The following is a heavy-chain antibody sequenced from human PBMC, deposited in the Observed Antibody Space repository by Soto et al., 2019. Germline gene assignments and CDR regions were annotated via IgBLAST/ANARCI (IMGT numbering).Heavy chain of an antibody. CDR2: ISDYNGYT. Sequence: QVHLVQSGAEVRKPGDSVQVSCKASGYTFNTFGISGVRQAPGQGLEWMGWISDYNGYTKYEEKFQDRVTLTTDASTTTAYMELRSLRTDDRAIYYSARDQFLKGRLDPWGQGTRFTVSS. D-gene: IGHD3-10*01. CDR3: ARDQFLKGRLDP. V-gene: IGHV1-18*01. J-gene: IGHJ5*02. CDR1: GYTFNTFG.